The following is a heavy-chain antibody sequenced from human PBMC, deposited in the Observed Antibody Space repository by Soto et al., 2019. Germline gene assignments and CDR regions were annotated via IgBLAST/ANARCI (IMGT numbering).Heavy chain of an antibody. CDR3: VKNAYPSYCAGGVCYLSH. D-gene: IGHD2-8*02. Sequence: EVQILESGGGLVQSGGSLRLSCSTSGFTFTTYAMSWVRQAPGKGLEWVSTISDSGAGTYYADSVRGRFTISRDNSKSTLHLQMNSLRAEDTAVYYCVKNAYPSYCAGGVCYLSHWGQGALVSVSS. CDR1: GFTFTTYA. J-gene: IGHJ4*02. V-gene: IGHV3-23*01. CDR2: ISDSGAGT.